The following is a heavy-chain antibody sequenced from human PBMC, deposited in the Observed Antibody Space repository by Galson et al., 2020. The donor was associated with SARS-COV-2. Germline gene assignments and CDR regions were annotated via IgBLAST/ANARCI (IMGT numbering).Heavy chain of an antibody. CDR1: GGYVSSGRYY. CDR3: SSSYYDFWGGGLNAFDS. CDR2: IYYSGST. J-gene: IGHJ3*02. D-gene: IGHD3-3*01. V-gene: IGHV4-61*01. Sequence: SETLSLTCTVSGGYVSSGRYYWSWIRQPPGKGLEWIGYIYYSGSTNYNPSLKSRVTISVDTSKNQFSLKLSSVTAADTAVYYCSSSYYDFWGGGLNAFDSWGQGTMVTVSS.